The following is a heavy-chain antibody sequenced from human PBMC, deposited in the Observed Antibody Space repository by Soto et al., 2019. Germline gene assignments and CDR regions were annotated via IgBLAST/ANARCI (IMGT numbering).Heavy chain of an antibody. J-gene: IGHJ3*02. CDR1: GGTLSIYG. CDR2: TIPIFGTP. CDR3: ASPYTSSFAFDI. D-gene: IGHD6-6*01. Sequence: SVKVSCKASGGTLSIYGSSWVRQAPGQGLEWMGGTIPIFGTPNYAQKFQGRVTITADKSTSTAYMELSSLRSEDTAVYYCASPYTSSFAFDIWGQGAVVTVSS. V-gene: IGHV1-69*06.